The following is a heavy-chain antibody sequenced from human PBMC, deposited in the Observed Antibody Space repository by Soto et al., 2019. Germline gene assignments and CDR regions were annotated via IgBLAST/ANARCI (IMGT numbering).Heavy chain of an antibody. CDR1: GYTFTSYA. Sequence: GASVKVSCKASGYTFTSYAMHWVRQAPGQRLEWMGWINAGNGNTKYSQKFQGRVTITRDTSASSAYMELSSLRSEDTAVYYCATPFITMVRGVILSGFDPWGQGTLVTVSS. CDR3: ATPFITMVRGVILSGFDP. J-gene: IGHJ5*02. V-gene: IGHV1-3*01. D-gene: IGHD3-10*01. CDR2: INAGNGNT.